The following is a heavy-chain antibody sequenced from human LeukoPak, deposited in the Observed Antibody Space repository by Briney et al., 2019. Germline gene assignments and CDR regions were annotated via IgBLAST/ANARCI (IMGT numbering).Heavy chain of an antibody. CDR1: VGSISISIYS. J-gene: IGHJ4*02. Sequence: ASETLSLTCTFSVGSISISIYSWGGIPHPPGKGLEGIGGIYYSGSTYYNPSLKSRVTISVDTSKNQFSLKLSSVTAADTAVYYCARQGVVTAIPSYFDYWGQGTLVTVAP. CDR3: ARQGVVTAIPSYFDY. CDR2: IYYSGST. D-gene: IGHD2-21*02. V-gene: IGHV4-39*01.